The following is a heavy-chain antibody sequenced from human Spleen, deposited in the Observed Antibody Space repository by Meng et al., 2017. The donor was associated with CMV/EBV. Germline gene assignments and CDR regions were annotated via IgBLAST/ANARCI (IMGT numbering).Heavy chain of an antibody. CDR3: ARCKIYDFSFYGMDV. V-gene: IGHV3-11*04. CDR2: ISSSGDII. Sequence: GESLKISCAASGFTFSDYYMTWVRRAPGKGLEWISYISSSGDIILYADSVEGRFTISRDNAEKSLYLQMNSLRAEDTALYFCARCKIYDFSFYGMDVWGQGTTVTVSS. J-gene: IGHJ6*02. CDR1: GFTFSDYY. D-gene: IGHD5/OR15-5a*01.